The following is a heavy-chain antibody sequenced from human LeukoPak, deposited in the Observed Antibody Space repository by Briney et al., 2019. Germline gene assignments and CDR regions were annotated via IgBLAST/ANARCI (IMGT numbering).Heavy chain of an antibody. V-gene: IGHV4/OR15-8*02. CDR1: GGFTSNDYW. CDR3: ASSIPIGWSPNTY. D-gene: IGHD6-19*01. Sequence: SETLSLTCDVSGGFTSNDYWWSWVRQPPGKGLEWIGEIRHYDGHTKYNPSLKGRVTISIDKPRNHFSLTLTSVTAADTAIYYCASSIPIGWSPNTYWGQGTLVIVSS. J-gene: IGHJ4*02. CDR2: IRHYDGHT.